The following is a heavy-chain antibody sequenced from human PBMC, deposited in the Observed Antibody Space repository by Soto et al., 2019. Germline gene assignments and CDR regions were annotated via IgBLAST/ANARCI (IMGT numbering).Heavy chain of an antibody. J-gene: IGHJ6*02. CDR2: MNPNSGNT. CDR1: GYTFTSYY. D-gene: IGHD3-22*01. V-gene: IGHV1-8*02. CDR3: ARDYDSSGYYFYYYYGMDV. Sequence: ASVKVSCKASGYTFTSYYINWVRQATGQGLEWMGWMNPNSGNTGYAQKFQGRVTMTRNTSISTAYMELSSLRSEDTAVYYCARDYDSSGYYFYYYYGMDVWGQGTTVTVSS.